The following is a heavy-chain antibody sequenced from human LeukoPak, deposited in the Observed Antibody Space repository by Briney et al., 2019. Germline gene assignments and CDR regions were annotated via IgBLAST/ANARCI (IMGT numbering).Heavy chain of an antibody. J-gene: IGHJ3*02. V-gene: IGHV4-30-2*01. CDR1: GGSISSGGYS. CDR2: IYHSGST. D-gene: IGHD3-10*01. CDR3: ARADMVRGDASAFDI. Sequence: SETLSLTCAVSGGSISSGGYSWGWIRQPPGKGLEWIGYIYHSGSTYYNPSLKSRVTISVDRSKNQFSLKLSSVTAADTAVYYCARADMVRGDASAFDIWGQGTMVTVSS.